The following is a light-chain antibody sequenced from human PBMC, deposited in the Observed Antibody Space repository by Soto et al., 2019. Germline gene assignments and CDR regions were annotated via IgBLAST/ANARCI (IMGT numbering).Light chain of an antibody. Sequence: EIVLTQSPATLSLSPGERATLSCRACQSVSSYLAWYQQKPGQAPRLLIYDTSNRATGIPARFSGSGSGTDFTLTISSLEPEDFAVYYCKQRQNWPWTFGQGTKVEIK. CDR3: KQRQNWPWT. V-gene: IGKV3-11*01. J-gene: IGKJ1*01. CDR2: DTS. CDR1: QSVSSY.